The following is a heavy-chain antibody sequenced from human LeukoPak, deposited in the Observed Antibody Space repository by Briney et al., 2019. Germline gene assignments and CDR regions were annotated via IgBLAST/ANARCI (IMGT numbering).Heavy chain of an antibody. V-gene: IGHV3-33*06. D-gene: IGHD4-17*01. CDR1: GFTFSSYG. CDR2: IWYDGSNK. J-gene: IGHJ6*03. Sequence: PGGSLRLYCAASGFTFSSYGMHWVRQAPGKGLEWVAVIWYDGSNKYYADSVKGRFTISRDNSKNTLYLQMNSLRAEDTAVYYCAKIADYGDRRTYYMDVWGKGTTVTVSS. CDR3: AKIADYGDRRTYYMDV.